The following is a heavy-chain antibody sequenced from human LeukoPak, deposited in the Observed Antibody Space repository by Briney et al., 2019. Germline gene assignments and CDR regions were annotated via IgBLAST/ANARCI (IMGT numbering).Heavy chain of an antibody. CDR1: GFTFSRCT. CDR3: ARAQIYYDILTGPFDY. J-gene: IGHJ4*02. CDR2: ISSSSSYI. V-gene: IGHV3-21*01. D-gene: IGHD3-9*01. Sequence: PGGSLRLSCAASGFTFSRCTMNWVRQAPGKGLEWVSSISSSSSYIYYADSVKGRFTISRDNAKNSLYLQMNSLRAEDTAVYYCARAQIYYDILTGPFDYWGQGTLVTVS.